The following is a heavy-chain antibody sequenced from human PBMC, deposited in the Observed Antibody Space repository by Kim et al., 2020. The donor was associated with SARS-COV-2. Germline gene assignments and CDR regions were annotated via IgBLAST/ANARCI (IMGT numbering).Heavy chain of an antibody. D-gene: IGHD2-8*02. Sequence: SQTLSLTCAISGDSVSSNSATWNWIRQSPSRGLEWLGRTYYRSKWYSDSAVSVRGRIIVNADTSKNQFSLQLNSVTPADTAVYYCAKGRAGGTATLFDFWGQGTLVTVSS. CDR2: TYYRSKWYS. J-gene: IGHJ4*02. V-gene: IGHV6-1*01. CDR3: AKGRAGGTATLFDF. CDR1: GDSVSSNSAT.